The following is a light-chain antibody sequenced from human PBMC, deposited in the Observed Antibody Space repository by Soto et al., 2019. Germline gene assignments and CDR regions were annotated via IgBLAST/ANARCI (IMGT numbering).Light chain of an antibody. J-gene: IGLJ1*01. CDR1: SSNLGSYT. CDR3: ATWDSRLSSTV. V-gene: IGLV1-44*01. Sequence: QSVLSQPPSASGTPGQRVTISCSGSSSNLGSYTVNWYQQLPGTAPKLLIYSNHQRPSGVPDRFSGSKSGTSASLAISGLQSEDEADYYCATWDSRLSSTVFGSGTKLTVL. CDR2: SNH.